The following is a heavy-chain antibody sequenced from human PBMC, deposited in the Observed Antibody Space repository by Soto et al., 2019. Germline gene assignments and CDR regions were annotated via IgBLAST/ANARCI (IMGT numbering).Heavy chain of an antibody. CDR1: GYTFTGCY. CDR2: INPNSGGT. D-gene: IGHD6-6*01. J-gene: IGHJ4*02. CDR3: AREFGRGMAARPEPNFDY. Sequence: QVQLVQSGAEVKKPGASVKVSCKASGYTFTGCYMHWVRQAPGQGLEWIGWINPNSGGTNYAQKFQGRVTMTRDTSISTAYMELSRLRSDDTAVYYCAREFGRGMAARPEPNFDYWGQGTLVTVSS. V-gene: IGHV1-2*02.